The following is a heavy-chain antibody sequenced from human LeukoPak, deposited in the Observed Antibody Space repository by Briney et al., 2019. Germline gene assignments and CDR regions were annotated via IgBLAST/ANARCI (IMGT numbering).Heavy chain of an antibody. J-gene: IGHJ6*03. D-gene: IGHD4-11*01. V-gene: IGHV4-59*01. Sequence: SETLSLTCTVSGGSISSYYWSWIRQPPGKGLEWIGYIYYSGSTNYNPSLKSRVTISVDTSKNQFSLKLSSVTAADTAVYYCARTSGTVTTGYYYYYMDVWGKGTTVTVSS. CDR2: IYYSGST. CDR3: ARTSGTVTTGYYYYYMDV. CDR1: GGSISSYY.